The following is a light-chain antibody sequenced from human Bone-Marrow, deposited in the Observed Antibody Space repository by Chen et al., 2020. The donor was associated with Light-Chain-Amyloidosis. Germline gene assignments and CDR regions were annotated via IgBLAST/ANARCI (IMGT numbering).Light chain of an antibody. CDR2: RDT. CDR3: QSAESSGPYEVI. J-gene: IGLJ2*01. CDR1: DLPTKY. Sequence: SYELTQPPSVSVSPGQTARITCSGDDLPTKYAYWYQQKPGQAPVLVIHRDTERPSGISERFSGSSSGPTATLTISRVQAEDEADYHCQSAESSGPYEVIFGGGTKLTVL. V-gene: IGLV3-25*03.